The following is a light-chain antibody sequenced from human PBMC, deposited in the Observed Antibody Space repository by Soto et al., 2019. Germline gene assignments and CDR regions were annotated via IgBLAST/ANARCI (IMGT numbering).Light chain of an antibody. CDR2: ATS. J-gene: IGKJ1*01. CDR1: QGISSY. Sequence: AIRMTQSPSSLSASTGARVTITCRASQGISSYLAWYQQKPGEAPKLLIYATSTLQSGVPSRFSGSGSGTDFTLTISCLQSEDFATYYCQQYYSYPVTFGQGTKVELK. V-gene: IGKV1-8*01. CDR3: QQYYSYPVT.